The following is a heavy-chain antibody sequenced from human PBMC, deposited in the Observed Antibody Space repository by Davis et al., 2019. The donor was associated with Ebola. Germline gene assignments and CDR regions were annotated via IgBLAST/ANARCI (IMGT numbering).Heavy chain of an antibody. Sequence: PGGSLRLSCLASGFTFSSYAMHWVRQAPGKGLEYVSAISSNGGSTYYADSVKGRFTISRDNSKNTLYVQMSSLRAEDTAVYYCVKDYGSGIYNYYYYYMDVWGKGTTVSVSS. V-gene: IGHV3-64*05. CDR2: ISSNGGST. J-gene: IGHJ6*03. D-gene: IGHD3-10*01. CDR1: GFTFSSYA. CDR3: VKDYGSGIYNYYYYYMDV.